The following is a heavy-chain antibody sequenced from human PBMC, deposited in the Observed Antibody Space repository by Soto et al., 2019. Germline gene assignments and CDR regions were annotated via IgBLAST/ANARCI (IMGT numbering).Heavy chain of an antibody. Sequence: EVQLVESGGGLVQPGRSLRLSCAASGFTFDDYAMYWVRQAPGKGLEWVSSISWNGGSRGYADSVKGRFTISRGNAKNSLYLQMNSLRAEDTAVYYCAKDRKSLTVGYYGMDVWGQGTTVTVSS. D-gene: IGHD3-9*01. CDR3: AKDRKSLTVGYYGMDV. J-gene: IGHJ6*02. CDR2: ISWNGGSR. CDR1: GFTFDDYA. V-gene: IGHV3-9*01.